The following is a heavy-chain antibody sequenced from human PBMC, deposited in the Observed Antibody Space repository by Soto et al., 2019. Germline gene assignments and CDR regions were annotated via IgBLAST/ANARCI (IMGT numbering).Heavy chain of an antibody. CDR3: ARGIYLKYGLDV. CDR1: EFTFNNYW. J-gene: IGHJ6*02. Sequence: EVQLVESGGGLVQPGGSLRLSCAASEFTFNNYWMHWVRQVPGKGLEWVSRINTDGSTTNYADSVMGRFTISRDNADTTLYLQMNSLRAEDTAVYYCARGIYLKYGLDVWGQGATVTVSS. V-gene: IGHV3-74*01. D-gene: IGHD3-16*02. CDR2: INTDGSTT.